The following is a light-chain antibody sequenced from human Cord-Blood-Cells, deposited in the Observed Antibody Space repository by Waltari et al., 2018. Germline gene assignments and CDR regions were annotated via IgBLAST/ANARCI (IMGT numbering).Light chain of an antibody. V-gene: IGLV2-14*01. Sequence: QSALTPPASVSGSPGQSITISCTGTSSDVGGYNYVSWYQQHPGKAPKLMIYDVRNRPSGVSNRFSGSKSGNTASLTISGLQAEDEADYYCSSYTSSSTLVFGTGTKVTVL. CDR1: SSDVGGYNY. CDR2: DVR. CDR3: SSYTSSSTLV. J-gene: IGLJ1*01.